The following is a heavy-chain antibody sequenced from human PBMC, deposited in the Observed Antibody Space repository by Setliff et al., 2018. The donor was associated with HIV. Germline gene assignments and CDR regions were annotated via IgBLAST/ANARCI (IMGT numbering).Heavy chain of an antibody. CDR1: GYRFNTYG. Sequence: VKVSCKASGYRFNTYGISWVRQAPGQGLEWMGWISPYNGDTRFAQSLQGRVTLTTDTSTNTAYMEMRTLRSDDTAVYYCVSGVTRDISGYYSDEYFQHWGQGTPVTVSS. J-gene: IGHJ1*01. CDR2: ISPYNGDT. V-gene: IGHV1-18*01. CDR3: VSGVTRDISGYYSDEYFQH. D-gene: IGHD3-22*01.